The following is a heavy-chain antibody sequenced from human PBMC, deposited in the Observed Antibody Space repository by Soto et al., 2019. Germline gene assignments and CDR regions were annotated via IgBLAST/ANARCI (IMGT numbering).Heavy chain of an antibody. J-gene: IGHJ6*03. CDR3: ASDYGAGASYYFYYMDV. Sequence: QVQLVQSGAEVKKPGSSVKVSCKASGGTFSSYTISWVRQAPGQGLEWMGRIIPILGIANYAQKFQGRVTITADNSTGRTYMELSSLRSEDTAVYYCASDYGAGASYYFYYMDVWGKGTTVTVSS. CDR1: GGTFSSYT. D-gene: IGHD4-17*01. CDR2: IIPILGIA. V-gene: IGHV1-69*02.